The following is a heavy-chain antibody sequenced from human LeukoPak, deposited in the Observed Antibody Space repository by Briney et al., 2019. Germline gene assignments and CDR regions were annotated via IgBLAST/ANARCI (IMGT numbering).Heavy chain of an antibody. CDR2: IKSDGST. Sequence: GGSLEHSCAASRFTFSSYWMHWVRQAPGKGLVWVSRIKSDGSTNYADSVKGRFTLSRDNAKNTVSMQMNSLRAEDTGVYYCARAPSEIGGYYPEYFRHWVQGTLVTVSS. J-gene: IGHJ1*01. CDR3: ARAPSEIGGYYPEYFRH. D-gene: IGHD3-22*01. CDR1: RFTFSSYW. V-gene: IGHV3-74*01.